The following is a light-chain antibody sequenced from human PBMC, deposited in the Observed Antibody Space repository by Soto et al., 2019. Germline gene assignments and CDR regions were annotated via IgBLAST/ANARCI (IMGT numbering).Light chain of an antibody. Sequence: EIVLTQSPGTLSLSPGERATLSCRASQSVSSSFLAWYQQKPGQAPRLLIYGASTRVTGIPDRFSGSGSGTDFTVTISRLEPEDFAVYYCPQYDSSPWTVGQGTKVEIK. CDR3: PQYDSSPWT. CDR1: QSVSSSF. V-gene: IGKV3-20*01. CDR2: GAS. J-gene: IGKJ1*01.